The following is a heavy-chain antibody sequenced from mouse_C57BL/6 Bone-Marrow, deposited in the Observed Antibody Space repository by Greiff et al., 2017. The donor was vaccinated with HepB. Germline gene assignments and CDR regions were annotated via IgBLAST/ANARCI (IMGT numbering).Heavy chain of an antibody. CDR3: ARRSYWDEAY. D-gene: IGHD4-1*01. CDR2: ISSGGSYT. Sequence: EVQGVESGGDLVKPGGSLKLSCAASGFTFSSYGMSWVRQTPDKRLEWVATISSGGSYTYYPDSVKGRFTISRDNAKNTLYLQMSSLKSEDTAMYYCARRSYWDEAYWGQGTLVTVSA. J-gene: IGHJ3*01. V-gene: IGHV5-6*01. CDR1: GFTFSSYG.